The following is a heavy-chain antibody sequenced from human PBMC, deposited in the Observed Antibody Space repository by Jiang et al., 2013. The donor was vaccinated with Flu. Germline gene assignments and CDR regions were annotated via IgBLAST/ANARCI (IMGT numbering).Heavy chain of an antibody. J-gene: IGHJ1*01. Sequence: VQLVESGGGLVQPGRSLRLSCAASGFTFDDYAMHWVRQAPGKGLEWVSGISWNSGSIGYADSVKGRFTISRDNAKNSLYLQMNSLRAEDTALYYCAKRYHLWFGDGYFQHW. D-gene: IGHD3-10*01. CDR2: ISWNSGSI. CDR3: AKRYHLWFGDGYFQH. CDR1: GFTFDDYA. V-gene: IGHV3-9*01.